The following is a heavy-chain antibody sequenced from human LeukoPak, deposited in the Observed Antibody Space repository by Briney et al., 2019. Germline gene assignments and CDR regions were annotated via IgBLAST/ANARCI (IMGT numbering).Heavy chain of an antibody. D-gene: IGHD6-6*01. J-gene: IGHJ4*02. V-gene: IGHV1-8*01. CDR2: MNPNSGNT. CDR1: GYTFTSYD. Sequence: ASVKVSCKASGYTFTSYDINWVRQATGQGLEWMGWMNPNSGNTGYAQKFQGRVTMTRNTSISTAYMELSSLRSEDTAVYYCAVTPRIAAHRPAWGQGTLVTVSS. CDR3: AVTPRIAAHRPA.